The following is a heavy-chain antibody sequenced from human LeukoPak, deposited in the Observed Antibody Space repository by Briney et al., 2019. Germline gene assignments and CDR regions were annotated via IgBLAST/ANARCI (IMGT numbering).Heavy chain of an antibody. Sequence: GGSLRLSCAASGFTFSSYAMSWVRQAPGRWLEWVSSITSSNDRTYYADSVQGRFTISRDNSKNTLYLQMSSLRAEDAAVYHCARDSGSYLQPSDYWGQGTLVTVSS. CDR2: ITSSNDRT. J-gene: IGHJ4*02. CDR3: ARDSGSYLQPSDY. V-gene: IGHV3-23*01. D-gene: IGHD1-26*01. CDR1: GFTFSSYA.